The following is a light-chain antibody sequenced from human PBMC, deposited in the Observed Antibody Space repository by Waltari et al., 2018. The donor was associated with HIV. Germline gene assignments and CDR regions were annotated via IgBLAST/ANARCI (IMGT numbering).Light chain of an antibody. CDR3: QQYSSSPIT. CDR2: AAS. CDR1: QSVTSGY. J-gene: IGKJ5*01. V-gene: IGKV3-20*01. Sequence: EIVLTQSPGTLSLSPGERATLSCRASQSVTSGYLAWYQQKRGQAPRHVIYAASSRATGIPVRFSGSGSGTDFTLTISRLEPEDFAVYYCQQYSSSPITFGQGTRLEMK.